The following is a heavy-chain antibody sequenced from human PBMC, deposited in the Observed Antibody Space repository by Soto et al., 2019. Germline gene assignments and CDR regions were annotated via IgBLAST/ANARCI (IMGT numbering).Heavy chain of an antibody. V-gene: IGHV1-18*01. CDR1: GYTFTSHG. CDR2: ISANNGDT. D-gene: IGHD3-10*01. J-gene: IGHJ6*03. Sequence: QVQLVQSGAEVKKPGASVKVSCKASGYTFTSHGISWVRQVPGQGLEWMGWISANNGDTNYAQKFQGRVTVTTDTSTSTGYMELRSLRSEDTAVYYCARMVRGSNIDYYHYMDVWGKGTTVTVSS. CDR3: ARMVRGSNIDYYHYMDV.